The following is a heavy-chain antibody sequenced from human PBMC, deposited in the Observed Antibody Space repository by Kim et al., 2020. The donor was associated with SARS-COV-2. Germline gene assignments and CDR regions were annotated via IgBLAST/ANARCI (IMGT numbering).Heavy chain of an antibody. CDR2: IYTSGST. CDR1: GGSISSGSYY. CDR3: ARDGPRGVVVGKNPRYYYYGMDV. Sequence: SETLSLTCTVSGGSISSGSYYWSWIRQPAGKGLEWIGRIYTSGSTNYNPSLKSRVTISVDTSKNQFSLKLSSVTAADTAVYYCARDGPRGVVVGKNPRYYYYGMDVWGQGTTVTVSS. V-gene: IGHV4-61*02. J-gene: IGHJ6*02. D-gene: IGHD2-21*01.